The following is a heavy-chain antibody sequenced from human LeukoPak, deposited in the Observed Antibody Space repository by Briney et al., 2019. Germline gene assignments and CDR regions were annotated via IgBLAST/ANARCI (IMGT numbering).Heavy chain of an antibody. CDR3: GTYALRSVDY. D-gene: IGHD2-8*01. J-gene: IGHJ4*02. Sequence: PGGSLRLSCAASGFTFTIYAMSWVRQAPGKGLEWVSAISGSGGSTYYADSVKGRFTISRDNSKNTLSLQMNSLRGEDTAVYYCGTYALRSVDYWGQGTLVTLSS. V-gene: IGHV3-23*01. CDR2: ISGSGGST. CDR1: GFTFTIYA.